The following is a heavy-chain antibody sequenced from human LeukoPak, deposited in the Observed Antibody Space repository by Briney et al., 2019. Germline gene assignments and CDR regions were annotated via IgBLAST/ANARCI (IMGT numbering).Heavy chain of an antibody. V-gene: IGHV3-21*04. CDR1: GFTFSSYS. CDR2: ISSSGSTI. D-gene: IGHD5-18*01. CDR3: AKDTASSWWYFDL. Sequence: GGSLRLSCAASGFTFSSYSMNWVRQAPGKGLEWVSSISSSGSTIYYADSVKGRFTISRDNAKNSLYLQMNSLRAEDTAVYYCAKDTASSWWYFDLWGRGTLVTVSS. J-gene: IGHJ2*01.